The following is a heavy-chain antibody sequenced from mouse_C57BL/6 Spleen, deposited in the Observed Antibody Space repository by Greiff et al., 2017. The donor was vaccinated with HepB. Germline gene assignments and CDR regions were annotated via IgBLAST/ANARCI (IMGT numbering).Heavy chain of an antibody. Sequence: EVQLQQSGAELVKPGASVKLSCTASGFNIKDYYMHWVKQRTEQGLEWIGRIDPEDGETKYAPIFQGKATITADTSSNTAYLQLSSLTSEDTAVYYCARWDTTVVAPFAYWGQGTLVTVSA. CDR3: ARWDTTVVAPFAY. CDR2: IDPEDGET. V-gene: IGHV14-2*01. J-gene: IGHJ3*01. CDR1: GFNIKDYY. D-gene: IGHD1-1*01.